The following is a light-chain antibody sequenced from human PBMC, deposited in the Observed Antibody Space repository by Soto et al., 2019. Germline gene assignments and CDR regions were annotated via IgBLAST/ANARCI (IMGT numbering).Light chain of an antibody. CDR1: QGIRNF. CDR3: QKYSSVPV. J-gene: IGKJ3*01. Sequence: DIQMTQSPTSLSASVGDRVTITCQASQGIRNFVAWYQQKPGKAPKLLIYAASTLQSGVPSRFSGSGSGKDFTLTINRLQPEDVATYSCQKYSSVPVFGPGTKVEIK. CDR2: AAS. V-gene: IGKV1-27*01.